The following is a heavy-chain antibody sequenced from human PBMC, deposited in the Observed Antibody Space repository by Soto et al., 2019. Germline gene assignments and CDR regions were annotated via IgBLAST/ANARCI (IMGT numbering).Heavy chain of an antibody. J-gene: IGHJ6*04. CDR1: GFTFSSYW. CDR2: IKQDGSEK. Sequence: GSLRLSCAASGFTFSSYWMSWVRQAPGKGLEWVANIKQDGSEKYYVDSVKGRFTISRDNAKNSLYLQMNSLRAEDTAVYYCARDRIVVVPAALYVWGKGTTVTVSS. D-gene: IGHD2-2*01. V-gene: IGHV3-7*01. CDR3: ARDRIVVVPAALYV.